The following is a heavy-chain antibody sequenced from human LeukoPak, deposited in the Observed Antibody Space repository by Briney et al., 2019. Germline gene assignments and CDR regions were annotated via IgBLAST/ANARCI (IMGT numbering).Heavy chain of an antibody. CDR2: ISSSSSTI. J-gene: IGHJ4*02. Sequence: GGSLRLSCAASGFTFSSYSMNWVRQAPGKGLEWVSYISSSSSTIYYADSVKGRFTISRDNAKNSLYLQMNSLRAEDTAVYYCAKDQWIEQMLGSHCDYWGQGTLVTVSS. D-gene: IGHD5-12*01. CDR3: AKDQWIEQMLGSHCDY. CDR1: GFTFSSYS. V-gene: IGHV3-48*04.